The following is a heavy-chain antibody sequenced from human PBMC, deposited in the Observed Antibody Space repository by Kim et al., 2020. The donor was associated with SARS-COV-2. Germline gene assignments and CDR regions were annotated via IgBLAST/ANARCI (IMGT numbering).Heavy chain of an antibody. CDR2: INHSGST. D-gene: IGHD3-10*01. V-gene: IGHV4-34*01. Sequence: SETLSLTCAVYGGSFSGYYWSWIRQPPGKGLEWIGEINHSGSTNYNPSLKSRVTISVDTSKNQFSLKLSSVTAADTAVYYCARGLRPPRWFETLYKAGDYYYGMDVWGQGTTVTVSS. CDR3: ARGLRPPRWFETLYKAGDYYYGMDV. J-gene: IGHJ6*02. CDR1: GGSFSGYY.